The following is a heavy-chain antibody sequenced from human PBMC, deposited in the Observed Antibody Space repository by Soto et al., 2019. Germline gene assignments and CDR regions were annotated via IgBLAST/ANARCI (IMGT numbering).Heavy chain of an antibody. Sequence: SLTCTVSGGSISSYYWSWIRQPPGKGLGWIGYIYYSGSTNYNPSLKSRVTISVDTSKNQFSLKLSSVTAADTAVYYCARRGPLLRKFDYWGQGTLVTVPQ. J-gene: IGHJ4*02. CDR1: GGSISSYY. CDR2: IYYSGST. D-gene: IGHD3-22*01. V-gene: IGHV4-59*12. CDR3: ARRGPLLRKFDY.